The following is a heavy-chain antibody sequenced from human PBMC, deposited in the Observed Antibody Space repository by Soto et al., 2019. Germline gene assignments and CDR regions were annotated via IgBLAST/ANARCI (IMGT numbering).Heavy chain of an antibody. CDR1: GFTFSSYA. J-gene: IGHJ4*02. CDR3: AKDRRVDGTRVTTGDY. Sequence: EVQLLESGGGLVQPGGSLRLSCAASGFTFSSYAMTWVRQPPGNGLEWVSGMSGSGGRTDYADSVKGRFTISRDNSKNTLYLQMNSLRAEDTAVYYCAKDRRVDGTRVTTGDYWGQGTLVTVSS. D-gene: IGHD4-4*01. V-gene: IGHV3-23*01. CDR2: MSGSGGRT.